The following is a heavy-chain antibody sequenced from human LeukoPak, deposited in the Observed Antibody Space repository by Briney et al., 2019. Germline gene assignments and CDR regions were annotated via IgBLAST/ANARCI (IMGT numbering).Heavy chain of an antibody. V-gene: IGHV1-24*01. Sequence: GASVKVSCKVSGYTLTELSMHWVRQAPGKGLEWMGGFDPEDGETIYAQKFQGRVTMTEDTSTDTAYMELSSLRSEGTAVYYCATDLHCSSTSCPFDYWGQGTLVTVSS. CDR2: FDPEDGET. J-gene: IGHJ4*02. D-gene: IGHD2-2*01. CDR3: ATDLHCSSTSCPFDY. CDR1: GYTLTELS.